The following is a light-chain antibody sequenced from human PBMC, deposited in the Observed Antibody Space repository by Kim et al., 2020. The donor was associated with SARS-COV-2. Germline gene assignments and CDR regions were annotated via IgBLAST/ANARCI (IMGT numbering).Light chain of an antibody. CDR1: QSVGSS. CDR2: DAS. CDR3: QHYNNWCT. J-gene: IGKJ2*02. Sequence: EIVMTQSPGTLSVSPGERATLSCRASQSVGSSLAWYQQKPGQAPRLLIYDASTRATGIPARFSGSGSGTEFTLTISSLQSEDFAVYYCQHYNNWCTFGQGTKLE. V-gene: IGKV3-15*01.